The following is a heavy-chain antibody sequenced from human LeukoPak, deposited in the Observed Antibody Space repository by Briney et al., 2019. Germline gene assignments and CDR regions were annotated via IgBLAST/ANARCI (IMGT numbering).Heavy chain of an antibody. Sequence: PGGSLRLSCAASGFTFSDYYMSWIRQAPGKGLEWVSYISSSSSTIYYADSVKGRFTISRDNAKNSLYLQMNSLRAEDTAVYYCARNPSGDAAMEEDWGQGTLVTVSS. J-gene: IGHJ4*02. D-gene: IGHD5-18*01. CDR3: ARNPSGDAAMEED. CDR1: GFTFSDYY. CDR2: ISSSSSTI. V-gene: IGHV3-11*04.